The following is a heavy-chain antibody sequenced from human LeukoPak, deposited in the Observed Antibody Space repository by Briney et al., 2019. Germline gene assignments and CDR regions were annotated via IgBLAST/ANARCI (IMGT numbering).Heavy chain of an antibody. CDR1: GFTVSSNY. J-gene: IGHJ4*02. CDR2: IYSGGST. V-gene: IGHV3-53*01. CDR3: ARGFSGSYSDY. D-gene: IGHD1-26*01. Sequence: GGSLRLSCAASGFTVSSNYMSWVRQAPGKGLEWVSVIYSGGSTYYADSVKGRFTISRDNSKSTLYLQMNSLRAEDTAVYYCARGFSGSYSDYWGQGTLVTVSS.